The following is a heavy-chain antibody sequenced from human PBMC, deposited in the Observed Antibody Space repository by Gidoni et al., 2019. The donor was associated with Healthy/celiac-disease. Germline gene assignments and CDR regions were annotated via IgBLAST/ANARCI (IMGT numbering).Heavy chain of an antibody. Sequence: VTLKESGPVLVKLTETLTLTCTVSGFSLSNGRMGVSWFRQPPGKALEWLAHILSNDEKSYSTSLKSRLTISKDTSKSQVVLTMTNMDPVDTATYCCARTRWELLGFFDYWGQGTLVTVSS. CDR2: ILSNDEK. D-gene: IGHD1-26*01. CDR3: ARTRWELLGFFDY. V-gene: IGHV2-26*01. CDR1: GFSLSNGRMG. J-gene: IGHJ4*02.